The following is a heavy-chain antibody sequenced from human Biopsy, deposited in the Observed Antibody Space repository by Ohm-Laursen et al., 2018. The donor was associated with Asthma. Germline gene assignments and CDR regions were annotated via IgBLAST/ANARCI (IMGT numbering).Heavy chain of an antibody. Sequence: SLRLSCSASGFAFNNSSMTWVRQVPGKGLEWVSSIRPNGVGTIYADSVKGRFTVSRDSSRNTLYLQLSTLRVEDTAVYFCATIPTDRQNANNWFHLWGQGTLVTVSS. CDR3: ATIPTDRQNANNWFHL. D-gene: IGHD2-21*01. J-gene: IGHJ5*02. CDR2: IRPNGVGT. CDR1: GFAFNNSS. V-gene: IGHV3-23*01.